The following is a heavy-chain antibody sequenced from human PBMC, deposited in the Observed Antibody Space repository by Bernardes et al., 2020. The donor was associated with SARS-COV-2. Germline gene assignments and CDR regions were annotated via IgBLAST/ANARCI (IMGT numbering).Heavy chain of an antibody. D-gene: IGHD2-2*03. J-gene: IGHJ4*02. V-gene: IGHV3-74*01. Sequence: GGSLRLSCAASGFTFSRYWMHWVRQVPGKGLEWVSRINGDGSTTTYTDSVKGRFTISRDNAKDTLYLQLNSLRVEDTAVYYCARPAEGVDLGYWGQGTLVTVSS. CDR3: ARPAEGVDLGY. CDR1: GFTFSRYW. CDR2: INGDGSTT.